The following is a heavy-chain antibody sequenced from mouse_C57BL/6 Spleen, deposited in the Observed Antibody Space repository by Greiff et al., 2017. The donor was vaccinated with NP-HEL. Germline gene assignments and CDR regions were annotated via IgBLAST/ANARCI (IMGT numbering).Heavy chain of an antibody. V-gene: IGHV2-2*01. CDR2: IWSGGST. Sequence: VMLVESGPGLVQPSQSLSITCTVSGFSLTSYGVHWVRQSPGKGLEWLGVIWSGGSTDYNAAFISRLSISKDNSKSQVFFKMNSLQADDTAIYYCARKGDYGPMDYWGQGTSVTVSS. J-gene: IGHJ4*01. CDR1: GFSLTSYG. CDR3: ARKGDYGPMDY. D-gene: IGHD2-4*01.